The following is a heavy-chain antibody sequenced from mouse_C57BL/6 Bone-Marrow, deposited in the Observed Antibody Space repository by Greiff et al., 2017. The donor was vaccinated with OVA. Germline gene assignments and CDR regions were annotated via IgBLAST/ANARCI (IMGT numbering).Heavy chain of an antibody. CDR3: TRSGYGAFAY. J-gene: IGHJ3*01. V-gene: IGHV1-53*01. Sequence: VQLQQPGAELVKPGASVKLSCKASGYTFSSYYMYWVKQRPGQGLEWIGGINPSNGGTNFNEKFKNKATLTADKSSSTAYMHLSSLTSEDSAVYYCTRSGYGAFAYWGQGTLVTVSA. CDR2: INPSNGGT. D-gene: IGHD1-1*02. CDR1: GYTFSSYY.